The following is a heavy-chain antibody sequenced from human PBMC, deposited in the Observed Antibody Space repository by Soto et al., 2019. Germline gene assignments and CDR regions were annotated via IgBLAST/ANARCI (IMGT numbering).Heavy chain of an antibody. CDR2: MNPNSGNT. J-gene: IGHJ4*02. D-gene: IGHD2-15*01. CDR3: VLESGELGYCSGGSCPVDY. CDR1: GYTFTSYD. Sequence: QVQLVQSGAEVKKPGASVKVSCKASGYTFTSYDINWVRQATGQGLEWMGWMNPNSGNTGYAQKFQGRVTMTRNTSISTAYMELSRLRSEDTAVYYCVLESGELGYCSGGSCPVDYWGQGTLVTVSS. V-gene: IGHV1-8*01.